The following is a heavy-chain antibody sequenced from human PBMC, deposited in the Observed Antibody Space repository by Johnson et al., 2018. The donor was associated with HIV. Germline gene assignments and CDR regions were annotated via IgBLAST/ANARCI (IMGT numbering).Heavy chain of an antibody. J-gene: IGHJ3*02. D-gene: IGHD6-19*01. V-gene: IGHV3-7*01. CDR2: INQDGGEK. CDR3: AKDLEEGQQWLIGAFDI. CDR1: GFTFSSYA. Sequence: EVQLVESGGGLVQPGGSLRLSCAASGFTFSSYAMTWVRQAPGKGLEWVANINQDGGEKIYVDSVKGRFTISRDNSKNTLYLQMNSLIAEDTAVYYCAKDLEEGQQWLIGAFDIWGQGTMVTVSS.